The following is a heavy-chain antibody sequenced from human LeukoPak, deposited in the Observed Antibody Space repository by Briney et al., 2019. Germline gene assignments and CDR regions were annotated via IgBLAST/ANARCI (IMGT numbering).Heavy chain of an antibody. CDR2: ISSSSSYI. D-gene: IGHD6-6*01. V-gene: IGHV3-21*01. Sequence: GGSLRLSCAASGFTFSSYSMNWVRQAPGKGLEWVSSISSSSSYIYYADSVKGRFTIPRDNAKNSLYLQMNSLRAEDTAVYYCARDRLSRIAARPDWFDPWGQGTLVTVSS. CDR3: ARDRLSRIAARPDWFDP. CDR1: GFTFSSYS. J-gene: IGHJ5*02.